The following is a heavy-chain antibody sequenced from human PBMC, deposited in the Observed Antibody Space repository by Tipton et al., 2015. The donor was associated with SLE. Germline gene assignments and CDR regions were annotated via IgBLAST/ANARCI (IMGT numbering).Heavy chain of an antibody. D-gene: IGHD3-22*01. Sequence: TLSLTCTVSGGSLSDQYWSWIRQPPGKGLEWIGYIFYSGSTNFTRTNYNPSLNSRFSISVDTSKNQFSLRLTSVTAADTAIYYCANYYYDSSGYNSVDYWGQGILVTVSS. CDR1: GGSLSDQY. CDR3: ANYYYDSSGYNSVDY. J-gene: IGHJ4*02. CDR2: IFYSGSTNFTRT. V-gene: IGHV4-59*11.